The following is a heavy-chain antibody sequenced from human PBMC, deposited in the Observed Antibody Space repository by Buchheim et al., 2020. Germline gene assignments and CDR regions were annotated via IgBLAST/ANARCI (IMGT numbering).Heavy chain of an antibody. CDR1: GFTFSSYS. CDR3: ARSDCSGGSCYYPFDY. V-gene: IGHV3-21*01. CDR2: ISSSSSYI. J-gene: IGHJ4*02. D-gene: IGHD2-15*01. Sequence: EVQLVESGGGLVKPGGSLRLSCAASGFTFSSYSMNWVRQAPGKGLEWVSSISSSSSYIYYADSVKGRFTISRDNAKNSLYLQMNSLRAEDTAVYYCARSDCSGGSCYYPFDYWGQGTL.